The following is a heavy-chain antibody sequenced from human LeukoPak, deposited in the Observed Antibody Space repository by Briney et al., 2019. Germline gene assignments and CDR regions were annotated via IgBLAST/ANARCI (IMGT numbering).Heavy chain of an antibody. CDR3: ARSGALTYTFDY. J-gene: IGHJ4*02. V-gene: IGHV3-21*01. Sequence: GSLRLSCAASGFTFSSYSMNWVRQAPGKGLEWVSSISSSSSYIYYADSVKGRFTISRDNAKNSLYLQMNSLRAEDTAVYYCARSGALTYTFDYWGQGTLVTVSS. CDR1: GFTFSSYS. CDR2: ISSSSSYI. D-gene: IGHD1-14*01.